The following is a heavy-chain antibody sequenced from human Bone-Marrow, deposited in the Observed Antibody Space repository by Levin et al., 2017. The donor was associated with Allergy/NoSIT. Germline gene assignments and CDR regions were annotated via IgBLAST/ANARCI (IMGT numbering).Heavy chain of an antibody. CDR2: IRSKIFDETT. V-gene: IGHV3-49*03. CDR3: TRETLDSGGWQKNDY. D-gene: IGHD6-19*01. CDR1: GFDFGDYA. J-gene: IGHJ4*02. Sequence: GESLKISCTGFGFDFGDYAMNWFRQAPGKGLEWIGIIRSKIFDETTKYAASVEGRFTIAREDSKSIAYLQMNSLKTEDTGVYYCTRETLDSGGWQKNDYWGQGTLVSVSS.